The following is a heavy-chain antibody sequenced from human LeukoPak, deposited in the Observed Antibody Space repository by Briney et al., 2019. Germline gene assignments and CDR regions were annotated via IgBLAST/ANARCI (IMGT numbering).Heavy chain of an antibody. CDR1: GFTFSSYG. D-gene: IGHD2-2*02. CDR2: ISYDGSNK. Sequence: PGGSLRLSCAASGFTFSSYGMHWVRQAPGEGLEWVAVISYDGSNKYYADSVKGRFTISRDNSKNTLYLQMNSLRAEDTAVYYCAKEIVVPAAISGWAGMKYYYGMDVWGQGTTVTVSS. CDR3: AKEIVVPAAISGWAGMKYYYGMDV. J-gene: IGHJ6*02. V-gene: IGHV3-30*18.